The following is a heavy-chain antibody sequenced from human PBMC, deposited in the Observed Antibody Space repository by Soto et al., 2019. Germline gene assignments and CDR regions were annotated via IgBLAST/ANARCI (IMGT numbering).Heavy chain of an antibody. Sequence: GGSLRLSCSVAGFTVSDSMSWVRQAPGKGLECVSFIHSDGSTHYTDSVRGRFTISRDNSKNALYLQMDRLRVDDTAVYFCARDASGPFDYWGQGTLVTVSS. CDR2: IHSDGST. D-gene: IGHD6-19*01. V-gene: IGHV3-53*01. J-gene: IGHJ4*02. CDR3: ARDASGPFDY. CDR1: GFTVSDS.